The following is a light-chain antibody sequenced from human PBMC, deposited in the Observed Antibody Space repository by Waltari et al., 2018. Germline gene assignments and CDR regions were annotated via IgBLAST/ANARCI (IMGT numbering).Light chain of an antibody. CDR3: QQSYCTPPT. Sequence: DIQMTQSPPSLSASVGDRVTITCRASQSISSYLNWYQQKPGKAPKLLIYAASSLQSGVPSRFSGSGYGTDFTLTISSLQPEDFATYYCQQSYCTPPTFGQGTKVEIK. J-gene: IGKJ1*01. CDR1: QSISSY. V-gene: IGKV1-39*01. CDR2: AAS.